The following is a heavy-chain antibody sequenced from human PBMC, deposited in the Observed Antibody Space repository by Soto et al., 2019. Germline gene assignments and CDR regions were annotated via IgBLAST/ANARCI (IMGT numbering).Heavy chain of an antibody. D-gene: IGHD5-18*01. Sequence: GESLKISCKGSGYSFTSYWISWVRQMPGKGLEWMGRIDPSDSYTNYSPSFQGHVTISADKSISTAYLQWSSLKASDTAMYYCARQVVDTAMAAYYYYGMDVWGQGPTVTVSS. V-gene: IGHV5-10-1*01. CDR1: GYSFTSYW. J-gene: IGHJ6*02. CDR2: IDPSDSYT. CDR3: ARQVVDTAMAAYYYYGMDV.